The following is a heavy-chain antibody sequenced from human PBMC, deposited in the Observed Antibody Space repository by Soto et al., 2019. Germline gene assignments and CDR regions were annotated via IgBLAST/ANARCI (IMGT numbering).Heavy chain of an antibody. V-gene: IGHV1-3*01. CDR2: INAGNGNT. J-gene: IGHJ6*02. CDR3: ARRSYYDFWSGPLALRSYYGMDV. D-gene: IGHD3-3*01. Sequence: QVQLVQSGAEVKKPGASVKVSCKASGYTFTSYAMHWVRQAPGQRLEWMGWINAGNGNTKYSQKFQGRVTITRDTSASTAYMELSSLRSEDTAVYYCARRSYYDFWSGPLALRSYYGMDVWGQGTTVTVSS. CDR1: GYTFTSYA.